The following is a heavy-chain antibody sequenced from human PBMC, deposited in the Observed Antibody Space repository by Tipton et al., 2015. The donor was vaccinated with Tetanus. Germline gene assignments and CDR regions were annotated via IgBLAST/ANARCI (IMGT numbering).Heavy chain of an antibody. Sequence: TLSLTCAVYGGSFSGYYWSWIRQPPGKGLEWIGEINHSGSTNYNPSLKSRVTISVDTSKNQFSLKLSSVTAADTAVYYCARFSSWKKLDYWGQGTLVTVSS. D-gene: IGHD6-13*01. V-gene: IGHV4-34*01. CDR3: ARFSSWKKLDY. CDR2: INHSGST. CDR1: GGSFSGYY. J-gene: IGHJ4*02.